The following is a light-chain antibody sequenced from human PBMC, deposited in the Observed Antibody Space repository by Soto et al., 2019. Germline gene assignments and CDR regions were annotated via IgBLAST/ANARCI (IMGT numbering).Light chain of an antibody. CDR3: QQYQTYWT. CDR2: DAS. CDR1: QSIGRW. Sequence: DIQMTQSPSTLSASVGDRVTITCRASQSIGRWLARYQQKPGEAPKVLVYDASSLESGVPSRFSGSGSGTEFTLTISSLQPDDFATYYCQQYQTYWTFGQGTKVDIK. V-gene: IGKV1-5*01. J-gene: IGKJ1*01.